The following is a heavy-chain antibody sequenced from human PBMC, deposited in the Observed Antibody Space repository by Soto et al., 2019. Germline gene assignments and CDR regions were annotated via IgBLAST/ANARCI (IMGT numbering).Heavy chain of an antibody. J-gene: IGHJ5*02. V-gene: IGHV3-23*01. D-gene: IGHD6-19*01. CDR1: GFTFSSYA. Sequence: EVQLLESGGGLVQPGGSLRLSCAASGFTFSSYAMSWVRQAPGKGLAWVSAISGSGGSTYYADSVKGRFTISRENSKNTLYLQMNSLIAEDTAVFYCAKDDYSSGYNWFDPLGQGTLVTVSS. CDR3: AKDDYSSGYNWFDP. CDR2: ISGSGGST.